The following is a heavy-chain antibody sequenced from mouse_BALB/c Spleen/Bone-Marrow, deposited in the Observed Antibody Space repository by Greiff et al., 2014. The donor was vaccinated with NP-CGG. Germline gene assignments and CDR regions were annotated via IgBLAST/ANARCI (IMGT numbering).Heavy chain of an antibody. D-gene: IGHD2-3*01. V-gene: IGHV14-3*02. CDR1: GFNIKDTY. CDR2: IDPANGNT. CDR3: ARNGYYVYYYAMDY. Sequence: EVQRVESGAELVKPGASVKLSCTASGFNIKDTYMHWVKQRPEQGLEWIGRIDPANGNTKYDPKFQGKATITADTSSNTAYLQLSSLTSKDTAVYYCARNGYYVYYYAMDYRGQGTSVTVSS. J-gene: IGHJ4*01.